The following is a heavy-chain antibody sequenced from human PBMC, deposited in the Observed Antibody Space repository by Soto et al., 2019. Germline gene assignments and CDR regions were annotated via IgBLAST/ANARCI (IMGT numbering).Heavy chain of an antibody. CDR1: GGTFSSYT. V-gene: IGHV1-69*02. CDR2: IIPILGIA. CDR3: VSGYDWVFDC. Sequence: QVPLVQSGAEVKKPGSSVKVSCKASGGTFSSYTISWVRQAPGQGLEWMGRIIPILGIANYAQKFQGRVTITADKSTSTAYMELSSLRSVDTAVYYCVSGYDWVFDCWGQGTLVTVSS. D-gene: IGHD5-12*01. J-gene: IGHJ4*02.